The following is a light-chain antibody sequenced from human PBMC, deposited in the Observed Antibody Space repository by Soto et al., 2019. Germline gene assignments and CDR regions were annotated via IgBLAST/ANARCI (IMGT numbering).Light chain of an antibody. J-gene: IGLJ2*01. Sequence: QSVLTQPPSASGTPGQRVTISCPGSSSNIGSNTVNWYQQLPGTAPKLLIYSNNQRPSGVPDRFSGSKSGTSASLAISGLQSEDEADYYCAAWDDSLNVVFGGGTKVTVL. CDR1: SSNIGSNT. CDR2: SNN. CDR3: AAWDDSLNVV. V-gene: IGLV1-44*01.